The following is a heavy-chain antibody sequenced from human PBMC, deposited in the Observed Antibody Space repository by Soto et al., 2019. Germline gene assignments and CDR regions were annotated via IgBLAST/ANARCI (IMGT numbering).Heavy chain of an antibody. V-gene: IGHV1-18*04. CDR3: ARAWGPYCSSTSCYTDYYYGMDV. CDR1: GYTFTSYG. Sequence: ASVKVSCKASGYTFTSYGISWVRQAPGQGLEWMGWISAYNGNTNYAQKLQGRVTMTTDTSTSTAYMELRSLRSDDTAVYYYARAWGPYCSSTSCYTDYYYGMDVWGQGTTVTVSS. D-gene: IGHD2-2*02. J-gene: IGHJ6*02. CDR2: ISAYNGNT.